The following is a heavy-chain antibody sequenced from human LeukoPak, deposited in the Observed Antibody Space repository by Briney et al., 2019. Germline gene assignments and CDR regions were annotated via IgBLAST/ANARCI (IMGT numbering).Heavy chain of an antibody. CDR3: TRGYVGIDY. V-gene: IGHV3-74*01. D-gene: IGHD5-12*01. CDR1: GFTFSSYA. CDR2: IDTDGSST. J-gene: IGHJ4*02. Sequence: GGSLRLSCAASGFTFSSYAMNWVRQAPGKGLVWVSRIDTDGSSTIYADSVKGRFTISRDNAKNTLFLQMNSLRAEDTAVYYCTRGYVGIDYWGQGTLVTVSS.